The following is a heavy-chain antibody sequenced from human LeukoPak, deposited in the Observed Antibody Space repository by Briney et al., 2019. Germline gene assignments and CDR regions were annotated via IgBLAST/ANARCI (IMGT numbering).Heavy chain of an antibody. CDR2: VNHSGRT. CDR3: ARGKGLLWFREFTFDY. CDR1: GGSFSGYY. Sequence: SETLSLTCAVYGGSFSGYYWSWIRQPPGKGLEWLGEVNHSGRTNYNPSLKSRVTISVDTSKNQFSLKLSSVTAADTAVYYCARGKGLLWFREFTFDYWGQGTLVTVSS. J-gene: IGHJ4*02. V-gene: IGHV4-34*01. D-gene: IGHD3-10*01.